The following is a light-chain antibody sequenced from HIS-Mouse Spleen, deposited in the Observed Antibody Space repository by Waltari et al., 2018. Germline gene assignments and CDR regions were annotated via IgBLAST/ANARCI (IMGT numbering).Light chain of an antibody. Sequence: QSALTQPASVSGSPGQSITISCTGTSSDVGGYNYVSWYQQHPGKAPKPMIYGVSHRPSGVSNRFSGSKSGNTASLTISGLQAEDEADYYCSSYTSSSTWVFGGGTKLTVL. J-gene: IGLJ3*02. V-gene: IGLV2-14*01. CDR3: SSYTSSSTWV. CDR1: SSDVGGYNY. CDR2: GVS.